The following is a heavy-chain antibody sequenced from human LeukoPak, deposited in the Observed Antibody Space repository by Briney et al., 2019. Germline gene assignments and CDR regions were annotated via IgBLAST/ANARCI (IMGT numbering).Heavy chain of an antibody. CDR1: GYTFTDYY. J-gene: IGHJ2*01. Sequence: GASVTVSCKASGYTFTDYYMHWGRQAPGQGVEWMGIINPNGGSTNYAQKFQGRVTMTRETARSRVYMEMSTLRSEDTAVYYCARDPRLSSGYSTGILWYFDLWGRGTLVTVSS. CDR3: ARDPRLSSGYSTGILWYFDL. CDR2: INPNGGST. V-gene: IGHV1-46*01. D-gene: IGHD3-22*01.